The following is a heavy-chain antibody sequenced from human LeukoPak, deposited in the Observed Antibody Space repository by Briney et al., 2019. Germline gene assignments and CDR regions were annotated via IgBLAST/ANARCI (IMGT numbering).Heavy chain of an antibody. CDR1: GGSISSYY. CDR2: INHSGST. CDR3: ARGRLDYYDSSSWFDP. Sequence: SETLSLTCTVSGGSISSYYWSWIRQPPGKGLEWIGEINHSGSTNYNPSLKGRVTISVDTSKNQFSLKLSSVTAADTAVYYCARGRLDYYDSSSWFDPWGQGTLVTVSS. V-gene: IGHV4-34*01. J-gene: IGHJ5*02. D-gene: IGHD3-22*01.